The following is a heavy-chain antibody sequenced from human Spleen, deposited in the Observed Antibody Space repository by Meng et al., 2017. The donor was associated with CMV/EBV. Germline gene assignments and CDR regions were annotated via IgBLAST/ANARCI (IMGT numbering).Heavy chain of an antibody. J-gene: IGHJ4*02. Sequence: GESLKISCAASGFTFSDYYMTWIRQAPGKGLEWVSYISSSGTNVYYADSVKGRFTISRDNAKNSLYLQMNSLRAEDTAVYYCARHSTEATISDYWGRGTLVTVSS. CDR1: GFTFSDYY. CDR2: ISSSGTNV. D-gene: IGHD5-12*01. CDR3: ARHSTEATISDY. V-gene: IGHV3-11*04.